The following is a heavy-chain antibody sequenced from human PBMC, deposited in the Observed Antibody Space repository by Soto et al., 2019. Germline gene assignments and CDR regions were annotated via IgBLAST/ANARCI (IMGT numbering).Heavy chain of an antibody. CDR1: GYTFTNYG. V-gene: IGHV1-18*04. D-gene: IGHD3-22*01. CDR2: ISGYNGNT. J-gene: IGHJ6*02. Sequence: QVQLVEFGAEVKRPGASVKVSCKASGYTFTNYGISWVRQAPGQGLEWMGWISGYNGNTKYAQKFQGRVTMTTDTPTNTAYMDLRSLRSDDTAVYYCARDREYYYDSSGNYYYHYGMDVWGQGTTVTVS. CDR3: ARDREYYYDSSGNYYYHYGMDV.